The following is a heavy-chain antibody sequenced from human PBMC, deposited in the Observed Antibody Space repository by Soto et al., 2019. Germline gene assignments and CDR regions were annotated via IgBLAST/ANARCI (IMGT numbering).Heavy chain of an antibody. D-gene: IGHD3-16*02. V-gene: IGHV3-21*01. J-gene: IGHJ6*04. CDR2: ISSSSSYI. CDR3: ARYREEYYDLDI. CDR1: GFTFSSYS. Sequence: PGGSLRLSCAASGFTFSSYSMNWVRQAPGKGLEWVSSISSSSSYIYYADSVKGRFTISRDNAKNSLYLQMNSLRAEDTAVYYCARYREEYYDLDIWGKGTTVTVSS.